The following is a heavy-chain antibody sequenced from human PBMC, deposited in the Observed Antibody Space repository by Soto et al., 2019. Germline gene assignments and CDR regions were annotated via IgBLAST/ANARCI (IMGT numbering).Heavy chain of an antibody. V-gene: IGHV5-10-1*01. CDR1: YSFTSYW. J-gene: IGHJ6*02. CDR3: ARLVWQQLNFGMDV. CDR2: IDPSDSYT. Sequence: YSFTSYWISWVRQMPGKGLEWMGRIDPSDSYTNYSPSFQGHVTISADKFICTAYLQWSSLKASDTAMYYCARLVWQQLNFGMDVWGQGTTVTVSS. D-gene: IGHD6-13*01.